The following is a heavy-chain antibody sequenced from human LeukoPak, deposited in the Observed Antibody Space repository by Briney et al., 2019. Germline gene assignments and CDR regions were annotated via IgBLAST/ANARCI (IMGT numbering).Heavy chain of an antibody. CDR2: INQDGSEK. J-gene: IGHJ4*02. Sequence: GGSLRLSCAASGFTFSNFCMCWVRQAPGKGLEWVASINQDGSEKYYVDSVKGRVTISRDNAKNSQYLQMNSPRAEDTAVYHRASSSTGFFDYWGQGALVTVSS. V-gene: IGHV3-7*05. D-gene: IGHD5/OR15-5a*01. CDR3: ASSSTGFFDY. CDR1: GFTFSNFC.